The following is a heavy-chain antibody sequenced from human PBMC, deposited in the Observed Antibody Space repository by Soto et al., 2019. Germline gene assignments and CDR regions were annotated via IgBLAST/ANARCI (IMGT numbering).Heavy chain of an antibody. CDR1: GGSISSSNW. CDR2: IYHSGST. Sequence: PSETLSLTCAVSGGSISSSNWWSWVRQPPGKGLEWIGEIYHSGSTNYNPSLKSRVTISVDKSKNQFSLKLSSVTAADTAVYYCARLPPSYDSSGYYYYFDYWGQGTLVTVPS. CDR3: ARLPPSYDSSGYYYYFDY. J-gene: IGHJ4*02. V-gene: IGHV4-4*02. D-gene: IGHD3-22*01.